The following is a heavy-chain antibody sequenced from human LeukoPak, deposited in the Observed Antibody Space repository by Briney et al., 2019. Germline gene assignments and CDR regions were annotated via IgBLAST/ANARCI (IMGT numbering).Heavy chain of an antibody. CDR3: ARRGLRPDYYYMDV. J-gene: IGHJ6*03. Sequence: GGSLRLSCAASGFAFSSYAMSWVRQAPAKGLEWVSAISGSGGSTYYADSVKGRFTISRDNPKNTLYLQMNSLRAEDTAVYYCARRGLRPDYYYMDVWGKGTTVTVSS. D-gene: IGHD3-3*01. CDR1: GFAFSSYA. V-gene: IGHV3-23*01. CDR2: ISGSGGST.